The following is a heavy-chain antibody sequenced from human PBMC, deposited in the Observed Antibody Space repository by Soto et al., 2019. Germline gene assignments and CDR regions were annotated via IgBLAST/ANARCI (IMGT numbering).Heavy chain of an antibody. V-gene: IGHV3-73*01. CDR2: IRSKANSYAT. CDR3: TNGKFVDFDY. CDR1: GFTFSGSA. D-gene: IGHD1-1*01. J-gene: IGHJ4*02. Sequence: GRSLRLSCAASGFTFSGSAMHWVRQASGKGLEWVGRIRSKANSYATAYAASVKGRFTISRDDSKNTAYLQMNSLKTEDTAVYYCTNGKFVDFDYWGQGTLVTVSS.